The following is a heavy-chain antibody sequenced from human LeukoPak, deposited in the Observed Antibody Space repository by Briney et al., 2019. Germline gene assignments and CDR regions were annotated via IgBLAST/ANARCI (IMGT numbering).Heavy chain of an antibody. Sequence: GRSLRLSCAAAGFTFSSYSMNWVRQAAGRGLGWVSSISSSSRYIYYADSVKGRFTISRDNAKHSLYLQLNSLRAEDTAVYYCASNPPRDILTGYSLYYFDYWGQGTLVTVSS. J-gene: IGHJ4*02. V-gene: IGHV3-21*01. CDR3: ASNPPRDILTGYSLYYFDY. CDR1: GFTFSSYS. CDR2: ISSSSRYI. D-gene: IGHD3-9*01.